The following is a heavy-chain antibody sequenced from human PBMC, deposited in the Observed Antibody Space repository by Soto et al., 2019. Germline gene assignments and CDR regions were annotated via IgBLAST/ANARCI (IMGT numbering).Heavy chain of an antibody. V-gene: IGHV4-59*01. D-gene: IGHD6-19*01. J-gene: IGHJ6*02. CDR2: IYYSGST. Sequence: SETLSLTCTVSGGSISSYYWSWIRQPPGKGLEWIGYIYYSGSTNYNPSLKSRVTISVDTSKNQFSLKLSSVTAADTAVYYCASQAGGAGYYYGMDVWGQGTTVTVSS. CDR3: ASQAGGAGYYYGMDV. CDR1: GGSISSYY.